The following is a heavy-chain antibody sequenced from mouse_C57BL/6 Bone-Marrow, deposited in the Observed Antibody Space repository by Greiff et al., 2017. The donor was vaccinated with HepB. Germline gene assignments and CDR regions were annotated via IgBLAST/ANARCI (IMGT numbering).Heavy chain of an antibody. CDR2: IHPNSGST. V-gene: IGHV1-64*01. D-gene: IGHD1-1*01. CDR1: GYTFTSYW. CDR3: ARGYYYGSSPYFDY. Sequence: QVQLQQPGAELVKPGASVKLSCKASGYTFTSYWMHWVKQRPGQGLEWIGMIHPNSGSTNYNEKFKSKATLTVDKSSSTAYMQLSSLTSEDSAVYYCARGYYYGSSPYFDYWGQGTTLTVSS. J-gene: IGHJ2*01.